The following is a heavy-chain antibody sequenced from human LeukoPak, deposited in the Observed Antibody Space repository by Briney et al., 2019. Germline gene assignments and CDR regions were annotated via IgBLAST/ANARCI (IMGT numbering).Heavy chain of an antibody. CDR2: INFSGDTT. Sequence: RGSLRLSCAASGFTFSNFAVSWVRQAPGKGLEWVSAINFSGDTTFYADSVKGRFTISRDNSKNTLYLQMNSLRAEDTAVYYCARDGRALLWFGDNYGMDVWGQGTTVTVFS. CDR3: ARDGRALLWFGDNYGMDV. J-gene: IGHJ6*02. D-gene: IGHD3-10*01. V-gene: IGHV3-23*01. CDR1: GFTFSNFA.